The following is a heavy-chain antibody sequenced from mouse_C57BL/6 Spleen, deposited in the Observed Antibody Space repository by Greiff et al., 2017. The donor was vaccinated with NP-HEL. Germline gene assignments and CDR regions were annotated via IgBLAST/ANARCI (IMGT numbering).Heavy chain of an antibody. CDR2: IYPGDGDT. V-gene: IGHV1-80*01. CDR1: GYAFSSYW. D-gene: IGHD1-1*01. J-gene: IGHJ2*01. CDR3: ARRSLITTVSFDY. Sequence: VQLQQSGAELVKPGASVKISCKASGYAFSSYWMNWVKRRPGKGLEWIGKIYPGDGDTNYNGKFKGKATLTADKSSSTAYMQLSSLTSEDSAVYFVARRSLITTVSFDYWGQGTTLTVSS.